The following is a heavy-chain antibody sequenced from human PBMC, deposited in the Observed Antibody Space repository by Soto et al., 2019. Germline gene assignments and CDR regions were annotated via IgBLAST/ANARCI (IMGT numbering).Heavy chain of an antibody. CDR2: MNPNTGNS. Sequence: VASVKVSCKASGYTFTSYDIYWVRQATGQGLEWMGWMNPNTGNSGYAQKFQGRVTMTSDTSISTAHMELSSLRSEDTAVYYCARRAETNGWNGFGADKCYFDFWGQGTLVTVSS. V-gene: IGHV1-8*01. D-gene: IGHD1-1*01. J-gene: IGHJ4*02. CDR3: ARRAETNGWNGFGADKCYFDF. CDR1: GYTFTSYD.